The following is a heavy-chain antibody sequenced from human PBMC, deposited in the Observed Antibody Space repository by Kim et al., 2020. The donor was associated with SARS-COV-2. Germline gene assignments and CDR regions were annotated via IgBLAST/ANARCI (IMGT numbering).Heavy chain of an antibody. V-gene: IGHV3-15*01. CDR3: TTEVKWVTKTQDAIDI. J-gene: IGHJ3*02. CDR2: IKSKTDGGTT. D-gene: IGHD4-17*01. CDR1: GFTFSNAW. Sequence: GGSLRLSCAASGFTFSNAWMSWVRQAPGKGLEWVGRIKSKTDGGTTDYAAPVKGRFTISRDDSKNTLYLQMNSLKTEDTAVYYCTTEVKWVTKTQDAIDIWGQGTMVTVSS.